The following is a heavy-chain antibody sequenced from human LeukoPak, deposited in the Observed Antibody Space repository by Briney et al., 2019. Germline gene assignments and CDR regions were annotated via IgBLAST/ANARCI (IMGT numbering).Heavy chain of an antibody. J-gene: IGHJ4*02. CDR1: GGSISSYY. CDR2: IYYSGST. D-gene: IGHD1-26*01. Sequence: PSETLSLTCTVSGGSISSYYWSWIRQPPGKGLEWIGYIYYSGSTNYNPSLKSRVTISVDTSKNQFSLKLSSVTAADTAVYYCARDGGVGATRFDYWGQGTLVTVSS. CDR3: ARDGGVGATRFDY. V-gene: IGHV4-59*01.